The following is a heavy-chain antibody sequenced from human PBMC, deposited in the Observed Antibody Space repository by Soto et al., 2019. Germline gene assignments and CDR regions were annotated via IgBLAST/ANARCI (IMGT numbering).Heavy chain of an antibody. CDR1: GGIFRRYA. CDR3: ARPDEGSYSSNHHYYYALDV. J-gene: IGHJ6*02. CDR2: IVPIFGTT. D-gene: IGHD3-16*01. V-gene: IGHV1-69*01. Sequence: QVQLLQSGAEVKKPGSSVKVSCTVSGGIFRRYAISWVRQAPGQGLEWLGGIVPIFGTTNYAQKFQGRVPITACESTSTAYMDLSSLRSDDTAVYYCARPDEGSYSSNHHYYYALDVWGQGTTVTVSS.